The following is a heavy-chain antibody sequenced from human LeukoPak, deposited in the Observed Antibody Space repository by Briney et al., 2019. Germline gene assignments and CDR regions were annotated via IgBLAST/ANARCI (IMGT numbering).Heavy chain of an antibody. CDR1: GGSLSSGDYY. CDR2: IYYSGST. D-gene: IGHD3-22*01. CDR3: ARNYYDSSGYPALRY. Sequence: PSETLSLTCTVSGGSLSSGDYYWSWIRQPPGTGLEWIGYIYYSGSTYYNPSLKSRVTISVDTSKNQFSLKLSSVTAADTAVYYCARNYYDSSGYPALRYWGQGTLVTVSS. V-gene: IGHV4-30-4*01. J-gene: IGHJ4*02.